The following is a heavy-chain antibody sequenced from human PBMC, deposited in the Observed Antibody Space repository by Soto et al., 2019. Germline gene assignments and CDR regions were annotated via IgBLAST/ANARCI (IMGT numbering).Heavy chain of an antibody. J-gene: IGHJ3*02. CDR3: AMINMITFGGVIVPDAFDI. V-gene: IGHV4-39*01. Sequence: SETLSLTCTVSGGSISSSSYYWGWIRQPPGKGLEWIGSIYYSGSTYYNPSLKSRVTISVDTSKNQFSLKLSSVTAADTAVYYCAMINMITFGGVIVPDAFDIWGQGTMVTVSS. CDR1: GGSISSSSYY. D-gene: IGHD3-16*02. CDR2: IYYSGST.